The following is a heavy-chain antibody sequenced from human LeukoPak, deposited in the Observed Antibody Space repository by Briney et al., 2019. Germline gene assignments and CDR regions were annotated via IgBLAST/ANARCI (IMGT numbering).Heavy chain of an antibody. Sequence: PGGSLRLSCAASGFTFSSYAMSWVRQAPGKGLEWVSAISGSGYDTYHAHSVKGRFTISRDSSKNTLYLQMNGLRTEDTAVYHCAKSRSVADAFDIWGHGTMVTVSS. CDR1: GFTFSSYA. CDR3: AKSRSVADAFDI. CDR2: ISGSGYDT. D-gene: IGHD6-19*01. V-gene: IGHV3-23*01. J-gene: IGHJ3*02.